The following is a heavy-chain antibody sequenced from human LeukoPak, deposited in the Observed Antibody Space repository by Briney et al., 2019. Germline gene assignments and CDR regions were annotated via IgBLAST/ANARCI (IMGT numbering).Heavy chain of an antibody. V-gene: IGHV4-39*01. CDR2: IYSSGNT. J-gene: IGHJ4*02. D-gene: IGHD1-1*01. Sequence: SETLSLTCSVSGDSIGSGRNYWGWIRQSPGKGLEWIASIYSSGNTHSNPSLKSRVSISVDTSKNQVSLKLYSVTASDAAIYYCARHLSGTTMSHYFDFWGQGTLVTVSS. CDR1: GDSIGSGRNY. CDR3: ARHLSGTTMSHYFDF.